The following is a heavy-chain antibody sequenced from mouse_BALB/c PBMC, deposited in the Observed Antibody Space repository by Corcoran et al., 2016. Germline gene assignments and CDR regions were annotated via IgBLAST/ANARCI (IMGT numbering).Heavy chain of an antibody. D-gene: IGHD2-4*01. Sequence: LVKTGASVKISCKASGYSFTGYYMYWVKQSHGKSLEWIGYISCYNGATSYNQKFKGKATFTVDTSSSTAYMQFNSLTSEDSAVYYCARRDYDYWYFDVWGAGTTVTVSS. J-gene: IGHJ1*01. CDR3: ARRDYDYWYFDV. V-gene: IGHV1S34*01. CDR1: GYSFTGYY. CDR2: ISCYNGAT.